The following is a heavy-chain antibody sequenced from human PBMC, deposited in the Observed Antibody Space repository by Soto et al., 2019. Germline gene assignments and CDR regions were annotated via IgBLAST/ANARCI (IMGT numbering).Heavy chain of an antibody. Sequence: ASVKVSCKASGYTFTGCYMHWVRQAPGQGLEWMGWINPNSGGTNYAQKFRGWVTMTRDTSISTAYMELSRLRSDDTAVYYCARDPYYXILTGYYKPYYYYGMDVWGQGTTVTVSS. D-gene: IGHD3-9*01. CDR2: INPNSGGT. V-gene: IGHV1-2*04. CDR1: GYTFTGCY. J-gene: IGHJ6*02. CDR3: ARDPYYXILTGYYKPYYYYGMDV.